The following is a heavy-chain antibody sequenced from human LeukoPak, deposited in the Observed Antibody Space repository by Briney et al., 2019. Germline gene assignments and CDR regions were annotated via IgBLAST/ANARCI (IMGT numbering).Heavy chain of an antibody. CDR3: AKDRSSWYEEGAFDI. J-gene: IGHJ3*02. D-gene: IGHD6-13*01. V-gene: IGHV3-30*18. CDR2: ISYDGSNK. CDR1: GFTFSSYG. Sequence: GGSLRPSCAASGFTFSSYGMHWVRQAPGKGLEWVAVISYDGSNKYYADSVKGRFTISRDNSKNTLYLQMNSLRAEDTAVYYCAKDRSSWYEEGAFDIWGQGTMVTVSS.